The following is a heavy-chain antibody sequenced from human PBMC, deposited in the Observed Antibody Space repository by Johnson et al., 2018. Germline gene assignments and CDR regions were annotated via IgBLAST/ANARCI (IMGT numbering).Heavy chain of an antibody. D-gene: IGHD3-22*01. CDR2: ISPSSGRT. CDR3: ARLWGPTSYYDSNGYYYY. Sequence: VQLVETGAEVKKPGASVKISCKTSGYTFTNYYIHWVRQAPGQGLEWMGEISPSSGRTTYPQKFQGRVSMTRDTSTTTLYMELSSLGYEDTAVYYWARLWGPTSYYDSNGYYYYWGQGTLVTVSS. CDR1: GYTFTNYY. J-gene: IGHJ4*02. V-gene: IGHV1-46*01.